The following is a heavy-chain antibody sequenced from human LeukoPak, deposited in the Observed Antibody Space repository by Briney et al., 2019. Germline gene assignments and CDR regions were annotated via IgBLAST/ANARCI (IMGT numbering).Heavy chain of an antibody. V-gene: IGHV4-39*01. Sequence: PSETLSLTCTVSGGSITSNSYYWGWIRQPPGKGLEWVGSIYYSGSTSYNPSVKSRVTISVDTSKKHFSLKLSSVTAADTAVYYCARLHDYGDYYADYWGQGTLVTVSS. CDR3: ARLHDYGDYYADY. D-gene: IGHD4-17*01. J-gene: IGHJ4*02. CDR1: GGSITSNSYY. CDR2: IYYSGST.